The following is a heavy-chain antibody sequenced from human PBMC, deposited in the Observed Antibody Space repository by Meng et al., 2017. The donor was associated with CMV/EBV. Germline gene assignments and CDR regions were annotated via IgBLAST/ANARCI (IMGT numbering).Heavy chain of an antibody. Sequence: SVKVSCKASGGTFSGYAISWVRQAPGQGLEWMGGIIPIFGTANYAQKFQGRVTITTDESTSTAYMELSSLRSEDTAVYYCASTVPLLRKWELQGGDAFDIWGQGTMVTVSS. CDR2: IIPIFGTA. V-gene: IGHV1-69*05. CDR1: GGTFSGYA. J-gene: IGHJ3*02. CDR3: ASTVPLLRKWELQGGDAFDI. D-gene: IGHD1-26*01.